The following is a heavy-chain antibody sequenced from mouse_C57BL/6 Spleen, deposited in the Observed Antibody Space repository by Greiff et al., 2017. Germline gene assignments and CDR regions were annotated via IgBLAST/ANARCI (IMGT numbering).Heavy chain of an antibody. J-gene: IGHJ3*01. CDR1: GYAFSSYW. V-gene: IGHV1-80*01. Sequence: LMESGASVKISCKASGYAFSSYWMNWVKQRPGKGLEWIGQIYPGDGDTNYNGKFKGKATLTADKSSSTAYMQLSSLTSEDSAVYFCARGHYGSSSWFAYWGQGTLVTVSA. D-gene: IGHD1-1*01. CDR3: ARGHYGSSSWFAY. CDR2: IYPGDGDT.